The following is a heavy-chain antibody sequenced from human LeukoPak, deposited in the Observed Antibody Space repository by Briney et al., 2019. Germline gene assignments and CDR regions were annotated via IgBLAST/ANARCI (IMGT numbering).Heavy chain of an antibody. D-gene: IGHD2-21*02. CDR2: IKTDGGTT. Sequence: GGSLRLSCAASGFTFSNAWMSWVRQAPGKGLEWVGRIKTDGGTTDCAAPVKGRCAISREDSTNTLYLQMNSLKTEDTAVYYCTTDSNCGGDCSPASFDYWGQGTLVTVSS. J-gene: IGHJ4*02. V-gene: IGHV3-15*01. CDR1: GFTFSNAW. CDR3: TTDSNCGGDCSPASFDY.